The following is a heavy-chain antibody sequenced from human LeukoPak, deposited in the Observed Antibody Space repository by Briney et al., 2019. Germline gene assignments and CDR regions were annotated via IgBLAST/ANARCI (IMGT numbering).Heavy chain of an antibody. CDR2: IYYSGST. Sequence: SETLSLTCTVSGGSISSSSYYWGWIRQPPGKGLEWIGSIYYSGSTYYNPSLKSRVTISVDTSKNQFSLKLGSVTAADTAVYYCARGGYSSSWYRVTGFWFDPWGQGTLVTVSS. CDR3: ARGGYSSSWYRVTGFWFDP. J-gene: IGHJ5*02. V-gene: IGHV4-39*07. CDR1: GGSISSSSYY. D-gene: IGHD6-13*01.